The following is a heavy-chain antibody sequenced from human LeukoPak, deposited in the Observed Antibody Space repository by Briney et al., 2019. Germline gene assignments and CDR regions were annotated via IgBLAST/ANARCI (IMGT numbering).Heavy chain of an antibody. CDR1: GSSFTGFY. Sequence: ASVRVSCKATGSSFTGFYLHWVRQAPGQGLEWMGWFKPHTGDTNYAQRFQDRVTMNRDTSISTAYMELSNLRSDDTAIYYWARGKVGVDWYFDFWGRGTLVSVSS. CDR3: ARGKVGVDWYFDF. CDR2: FKPHTGDT. D-gene: IGHD2-15*01. J-gene: IGHJ2*01. V-gene: IGHV1-2*02.